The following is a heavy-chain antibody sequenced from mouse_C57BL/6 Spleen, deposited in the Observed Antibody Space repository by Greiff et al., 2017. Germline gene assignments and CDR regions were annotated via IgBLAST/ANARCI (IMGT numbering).Heavy chain of an antibody. V-gene: IGHV1-19*01. CDR1: GYTFTDYY. D-gene: IGHD1-1*01. CDR3: ARWGNYGSRGGWYFDV. J-gene: IGHJ1*03. CDR2: INPYNGGT. Sequence: EVQLQQSGPVLVKPGASVKMSCKASGYTFTDYYMNWVKQSHGKSLEWIGVINPYNGGTSYNQKFKGKATLTVDESSSTAYMELNSLTSEDSAVYYCARWGNYGSRGGWYFDVWGTGTTVTVSS.